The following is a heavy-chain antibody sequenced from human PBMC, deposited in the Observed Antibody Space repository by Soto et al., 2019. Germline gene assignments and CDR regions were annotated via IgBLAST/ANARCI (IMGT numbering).Heavy chain of an antibody. Sequence: SLARTIGWESISRAGYNWEWGRQLPGRGLEWIEYIYYSGNTYYIPSLKSRVTISLDTSKNQISLKLNSVTAADTAVYYCARGIYSTSFFFDSWGQGTLLTVPQ. CDR2: IYYSGNT. CDR1: WESISRAGYN. CDR3: ARGIYSTSFFFDS. V-gene: IGHV4-30-4*01. J-gene: IGHJ4*02. D-gene: IGHD6-13*01.